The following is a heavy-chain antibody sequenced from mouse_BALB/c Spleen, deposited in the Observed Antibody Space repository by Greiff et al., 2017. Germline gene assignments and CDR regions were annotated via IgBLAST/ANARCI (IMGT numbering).Heavy chain of an antibody. Sequence: EVKLQESGPGLVKPSQSLSLTCTVTGYSITSDYAWNWIRQFPGNKLEWMGYISYSGSTSYNPSLKSRISITRDTSKNQFFLQLNSVTTEDTATYYCARYGSYWYFDVWGAGTTVTVSS. CDR1: GYSITSDYA. CDR2: ISYSGST. CDR3: ARYGSYWYFDV. D-gene: IGHD1-1*01. J-gene: IGHJ1*01. V-gene: IGHV3-2*02.